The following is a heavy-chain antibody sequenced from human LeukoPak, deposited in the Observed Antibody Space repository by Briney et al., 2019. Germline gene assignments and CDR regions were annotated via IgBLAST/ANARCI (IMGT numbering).Heavy chain of an antibody. CDR2: MNPNSGNT. V-gene: IGHV1-8*03. CDR1: GYTFTSYD. J-gene: IGHJ4*02. CDR3: ARGVAAAGFDY. Sequence: GASVKVSCKASGYTFTSYDINWVRQATGQGLEWMGWMNPNSGNTGYAQKFQGRVTITRNTSISTAYMELSGLRSEDTAVYYCARGVAAAGFDYWGQGTLVTVSS. D-gene: IGHD6-13*01.